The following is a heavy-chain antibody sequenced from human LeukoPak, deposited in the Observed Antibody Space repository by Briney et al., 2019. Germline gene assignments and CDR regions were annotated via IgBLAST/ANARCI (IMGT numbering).Heavy chain of an antibody. CDR1: AYSISSFYY. CDR2: IHHTGTT. V-gene: IGHV4-38-2*02. J-gene: IGHJ4*02. D-gene: IGHD1-1*01. CDR3: ARDLSGGTFDY. Sequence: PSETLSLTCAVSAYSISSFYYWGWIRQAPGKGLEWIGNIHHTGTTYYNPSLKSRVTISLDASKNQFSLRLPSVTAADTAVYYCARDLSGGTFDYWGQGTLVTVSS.